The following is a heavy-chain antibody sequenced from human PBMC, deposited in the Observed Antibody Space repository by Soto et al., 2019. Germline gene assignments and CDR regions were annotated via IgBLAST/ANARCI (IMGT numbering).Heavy chain of an antibody. D-gene: IGHD4-17*01. V-gene: IGHV5-51*01. CDR1: GYSFTSYW. CDR3: ARRLHYGDYDYYYGMDV. CDR2: IYPGDSDT. J-gene: IGHJ6*02. Sequence: ESLKICFKGSGYSFTSYWIGWVRQIPGKGLEWMGIIYPGDSDTRYSPSFQGQVTISADKSISTAYLQWSSLKASDTAMYYCARRLHYGDYDYYYGMDVWGQGTTVTVSS.